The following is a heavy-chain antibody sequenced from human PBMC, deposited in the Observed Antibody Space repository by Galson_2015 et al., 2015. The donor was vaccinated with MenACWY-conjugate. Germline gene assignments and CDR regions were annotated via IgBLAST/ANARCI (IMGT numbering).Heavy chain of an antibody. CDR2: VSNDGGST. J-gene: IGHJ4*02. V-gene: IGHV3-64D*09. CDR3: VKSTGTTAGRFDY. CDR1: GFTFSSNG. Sequence: SLRLSCAASGFTFSSNGMHWVRQAPGKGLECVSRVSNDGGSTGYVDSVKGRFTISRDNSKNTLYLEMSSLRVEDTAVYYCVKSTGTTAGRFDYWGRGTLVTVSS. D-gene: IGHD1-7*01.